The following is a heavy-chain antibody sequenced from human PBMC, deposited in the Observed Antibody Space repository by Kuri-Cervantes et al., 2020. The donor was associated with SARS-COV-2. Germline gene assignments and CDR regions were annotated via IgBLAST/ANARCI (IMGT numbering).Heavy chain of an antibody. CDR3: GIGSTSGWYRRDFDF. CDR2: FKSKAAGGTI. Sequence: GGSLRLSCVGTGFSFSDAWMSWVRQTPGKGLEWVGRFKSKAAGGTIVYAAPVQGRFTISRDDSRNTLYLQMNSLKTEDTGVYYCGIGSTSGWYRRDFDFWGLGTLVTVSS. J-gene: IGHJ4*02. D-gene: IGHD6-19*01. V-gene: IGHV3-15*01. CDR1: GFSFSDAW.